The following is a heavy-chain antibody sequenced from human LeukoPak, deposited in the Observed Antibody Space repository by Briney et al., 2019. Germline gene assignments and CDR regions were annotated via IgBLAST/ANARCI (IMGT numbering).Heavy chain of an antibody. CDR2: INPNSGGT. D-gene: IGHD3-9*01. J-gene: IGHJ5*02. CDR3: ASPGVLTGYPLAS. CDR1: GYTFTGYY. V-gene: IGHV1-2*02. Sequence: GASVKVSCKASGYTFTGYYMHWVRQAPGQGPEWMGWINPNSGGTNYAQKFQGRVTMTRDTSISTAYMELSRLRSDDTAVYYCASPGVLTGYPLASWGQGTLVTVSS.